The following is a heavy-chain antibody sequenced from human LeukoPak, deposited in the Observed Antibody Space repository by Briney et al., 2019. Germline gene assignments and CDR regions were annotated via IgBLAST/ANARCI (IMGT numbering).Heavy chain of an antibody. V-gene: IGHV3-48*01. J-gene: IGHJ4*02. CDR2: ISSSSSTI. CDR1: GFTFSSYS. D-gene: IGHD4-17*01. Sequence: PGGSLRLSCAASGFTFSSYSMNWVRQAPGKGLEWVSYISSSSSTIYYADSVKGRFMISRDNSRNTLFLQMDSLRVEDTAVYYCAKGYSDNSVYDYWGQGTLVTVSS. CDR3: AKGYSDNSVYDY.